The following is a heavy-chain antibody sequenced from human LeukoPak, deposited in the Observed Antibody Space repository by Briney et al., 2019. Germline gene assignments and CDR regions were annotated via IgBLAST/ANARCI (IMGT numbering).Heavy chain of an antibody. CDR2: IYSSGST. D-gene: IGHD1-14*01. V-gene: IGHV4-59*01. J-gene: IGHJ4*02. CDR1: GGSISSYY. Sequence: SETLSLTCTVSGGSISSYYWSWIRQPPGKGPEWIGYIYSSGSTNYNRSLKSRVTISLDTSKNQFSLKLSSVTAADTAVYYCAGLAPHRPLDYWGQGTPVTVSS. CDR3: AGLAPHRPLDY.